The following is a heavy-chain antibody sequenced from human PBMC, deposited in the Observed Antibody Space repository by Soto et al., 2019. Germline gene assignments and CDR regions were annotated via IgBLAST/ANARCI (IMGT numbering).Heavy chain of an antibody. CDR2: VIPIFGTP. CDR3: ARDPLWFGELLSNYYYPALDV. V-gene: IGHV1-69*13. J-gene: IGHJ6*02. Sequence: VASVKVSCKASGGTFSSHSFTWVRQAPGQGLEWMGGVIPIFGTPNYAQKFQGRVTITAEASTNTAYMELSSLTSEDTAVYYCARDPLWFGELLSNYYYPALDVWGQGTTVTVSS. CDR1: GGTFSSHS. D-gene: IGHD3-10*01.